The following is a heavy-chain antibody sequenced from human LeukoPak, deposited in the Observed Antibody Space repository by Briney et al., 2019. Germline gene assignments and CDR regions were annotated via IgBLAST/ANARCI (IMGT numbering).Heavy chain of an antibody. D-gene: IGHD5-12*01. CDR2: INPNSGGT. CDR3: ARDGTNVDIVATGDVCFDY. J-gene: IGHJ4*02. CDR1: GYTFTGYY. V-gene: IGHV1-2*02. Sequence: ASVKVSCKASGYTFTGYYMHWVRQAPGQGLEWMGWINPNSGGTNYAQKFQGRVTMTRDTSISTAHMELSRLRSDDTAVYYCARDGTNVDIVATGDVCFDYWGQGTLVTVSS.